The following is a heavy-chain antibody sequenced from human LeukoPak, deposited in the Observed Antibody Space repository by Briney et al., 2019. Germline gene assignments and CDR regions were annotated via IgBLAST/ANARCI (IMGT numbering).Heavy chain of an antibody. Sequence: GGSLRLFCAASGFTFSGSAMHWVRQASGKGLEWVGRIRSKANSYATAYAASVKGRFTISRDDSKNTAYLQMNSLKTEDTAVYYCTRLGSSGWYNWFDPWGQGTLVTVSS. J-gene: IGHJ5*02. CDR3: TRLGSSGWYNWFDP. V-gene: IGHV3-73*01. CDR1: GFTFSGSA. CDR2: IRSKANSYAT. D-gene: IGHD6-19*01.